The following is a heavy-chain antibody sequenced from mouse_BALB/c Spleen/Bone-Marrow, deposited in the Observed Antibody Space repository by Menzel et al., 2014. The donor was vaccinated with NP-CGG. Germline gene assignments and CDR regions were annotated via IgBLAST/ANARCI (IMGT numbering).Heavy chain of an antibody. V-gene: IGHV5-6-5*01. CDR2: ISSGGST. CDR3: ARGYHDSNHDWFFDV. Sequence: EVHLVESGGGLVKPGGSLKLSCAVSGFTFSRYAMSWVRQTPEKRLEWVASISSGGSTYYPDSVKGRFTISRDNARNILYLQMSSLRSEDTAMYYCARGYHDSNHDWFFDVWGAGTTVTVSS. D-gene: IGHD1-1*01. CDR1: GFTFSRYA. J-gene: IGHJ1*01.